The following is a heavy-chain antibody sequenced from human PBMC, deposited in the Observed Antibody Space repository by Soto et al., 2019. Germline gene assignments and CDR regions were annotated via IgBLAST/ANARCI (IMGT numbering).Heavy chain of an antibody. CDR1: GFTFSSFG. Sequence: EVQLLESGGDLVQPGGSLRLSCAASGFTFSSFGMSWVRQAPGKGLEWVSGISGSGGVTFDADSVMGRFTISRDNSKNTLYLQMSSLRAEDTAVYYCAKSRVWSGYSYFDYWGQGTRVTVSS. CDR3: AKSRVWSGYSYFDY. V-gene: IGHV3-23*01. J-gene: IGHJ4*02. CDR2: ISGSGGVT. D-gene: IGHD3-3*01.